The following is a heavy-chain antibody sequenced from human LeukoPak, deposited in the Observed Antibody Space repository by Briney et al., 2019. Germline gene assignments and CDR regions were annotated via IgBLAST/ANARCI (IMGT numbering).Heavy chain of an antibody. CDR3: AREGSSGYNHLLGFDP. V-gene: IGHV4-59*01. J-gene: IGHJ5*02. CDR1: GGSFSSYY. D-gene: IGHD3-22*01. CDR2: IYYSGST. Sequence: SETLSLTCAVYGGSFSSYYWSWIRQPPGKGLEWIGYIYYSGSTNYNPSLKSRVTISVDTSKNQFSLKLSSVTAADTAVYYCAREGSSGYNHLLGFDPWGQGTLVTVSS.